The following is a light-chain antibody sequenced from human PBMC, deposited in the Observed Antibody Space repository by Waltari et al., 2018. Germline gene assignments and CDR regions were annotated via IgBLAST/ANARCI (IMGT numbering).Light chain of an antibody. J-gene: IGKJ1*01. CDR2: AAS. CDR3: QRSYSTPRT. V-gene: IGKV1-39*01. Sequence: DIQMTQSPSSLSASVGDRVTITCRASQSINSYLNWYQQKPGKAPKILMYAASSLHSGVPSRFSASGSGTDFTLTISNLQPEDFATYYCQRSYSTPRTFGQGTKVEIK. CDR1: QSINSY.